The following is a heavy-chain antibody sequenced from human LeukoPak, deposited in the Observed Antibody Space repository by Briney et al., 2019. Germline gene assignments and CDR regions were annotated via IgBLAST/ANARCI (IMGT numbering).Heavy chain of an antibody. CDR2: IRYDGSNN. Sequence: PGGSLRLSCAASGFTFSSYGMHWVRQAPGKGLEWVAFIRYDGSNNYYADSVKGRFTISRDNSKNTLYLQMNSLRAEDTAAYYCAKWGNSGYYPYYFDYWGQGTLVTVSS. D-gene: IGHD3-22*01. V-gene: IGHV3-30*02. J-gene: IGHJ4*01. CDR1: GFTFSSYG. CDR3: AKWGNSGYYPYYFDY.